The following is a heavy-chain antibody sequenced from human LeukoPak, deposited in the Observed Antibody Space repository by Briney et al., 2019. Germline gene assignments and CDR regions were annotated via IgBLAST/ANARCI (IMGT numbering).Heavy chain of an antibody. CDR2: INPNSGGT. J-gene: IGHJ4*02. Sequence: ASVKVSCKASGYTFTGYYIHWVRQAPGQGLEWMGWINPNSGGTNYAQKFQGRVTMTRDTSIDTAYMELSGLRSDDTAMFYCARDLSPSHMVAAIVAYWGQGSLVTVSS. V-gene: IGHV1-2*02. D-gene: IGHD5-12*01. CDR1: GYTFTGYY. CDR3: ARDLSPSHMVAAIVAY.